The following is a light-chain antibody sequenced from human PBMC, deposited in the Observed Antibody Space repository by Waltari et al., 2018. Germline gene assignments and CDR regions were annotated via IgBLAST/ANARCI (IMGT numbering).Light chain of an antibody. CDR2: YDT. V-gene: IGLV3-21*04. Sequence: YVLTQPPSVSVAPGKTATLTCGGENIETKSVNWYQQKPGQAPVLVLFYDTDRPPGIPDRFSGANSGNTATLTSGWVEAGDEADDHCQVWDDTTNSGVFGGGTRLTVL. J-gene: IGLJ3*02. CDR3: QVWDDTTNSGV. CDR1: NIETKS.